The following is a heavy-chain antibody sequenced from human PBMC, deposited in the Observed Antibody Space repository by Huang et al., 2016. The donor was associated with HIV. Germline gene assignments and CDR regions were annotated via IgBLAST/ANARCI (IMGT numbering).Heavy chain of an antibody. D-gene: IGHD2-2*01. Sequence: EVQLVQSGAEVKKPGESLKISCKASGYTFTNYWIVWMRQKSGKGLEWVGNIYPGDSDTRYSPAFQGQVTISAVKSINTADLQWSSLKASDTATYYCARIEVPAAYYYMDVWGKGTTVTVYS. J-gene: IGHJ6*03. CDR1: GYTFTNYW. CDR2: IYPGDSDT. CDR3: ARIEVPAAYYYMDV. V-gene: IGHV5-51*03.